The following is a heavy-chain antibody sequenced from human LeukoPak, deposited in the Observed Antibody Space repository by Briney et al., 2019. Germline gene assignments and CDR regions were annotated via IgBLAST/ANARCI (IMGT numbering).Heavy chain of an antibody. V-gene: IGHV1-18*04. D-gene: IGHD6-19*01. CDR2: ISAYNGNT. J-gene: IGHJ4*02. CDR3: ARDPSTYSSGLNAYSF. Sequence: ASVKVSCKASGYTFTSYGISWVRQAPGQGLEWMGWISAYNGNTNYAQKLQGRVTMTTDTSTSTAYMELRSLRSDDTAVYYCARDPSTYSSGLNAYSFWGQGTLVTVSS. CDR1: GYTFTSYG.